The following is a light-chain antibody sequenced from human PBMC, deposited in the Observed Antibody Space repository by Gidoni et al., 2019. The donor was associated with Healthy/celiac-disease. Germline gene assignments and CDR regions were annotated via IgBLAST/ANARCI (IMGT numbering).Light chain of an antibody. CDR3: SSYAGSNNLV. Sequence: QSALTQPPSASGSPGQSVTIPCTGTRSDVGGYNYVSWYQQHPGKAPKLMIYEASKRPSGVPARFSGSKSGNTASLTVSGLQAEDEADYYCSSYAGSNNLVFGGGTKLTVL. CDR2: EAS. J-gene: IGLJ2*01. V-gene: IGLV2-8*01. CDR1: RSDVGGYNY.